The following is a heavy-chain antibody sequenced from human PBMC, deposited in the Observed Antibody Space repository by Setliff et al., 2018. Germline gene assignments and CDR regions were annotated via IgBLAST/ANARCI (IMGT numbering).Heavy chain of an antibody. V-gene: IGHV1-69*13. CDR3: ARGSVEYSRGWYYFDY. Sequence: GASVKVSCKASGDTFSSYAINWVRQAPGQGLEWMGGIIPIFGTANYARKFQGRVTVTADESTSTAYMELSSLRSEDTAVYYCARGSVEYSRGWYYFDYWAQGTLVTVSS. CDR1: GDTFSSYA. J-gene: IGHJ4*02. D-gene: IGHD6-19*01. CDR2: IIPIFGTA.